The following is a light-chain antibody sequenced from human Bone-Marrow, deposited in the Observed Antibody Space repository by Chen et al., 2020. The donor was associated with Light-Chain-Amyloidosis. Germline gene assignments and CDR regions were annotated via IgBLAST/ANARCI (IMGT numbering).Light chain of an antibody. CDR1: NIGSTS. Sequence: SYVLTQPSSVSVPPGQTATIACGGNNIGSTSVHWYHQTPGQAPLLVVYDDSDRPSGIPERLSGSNSGNTATLTISRVEAGDDADYYGQVWDRSSDRPVFGGGTKLTVL. CDR2: DDS. J-gene: IGLJ3*02. CDR3: QVWDRSSDRPV. V-gene: IGLV3-21*02.